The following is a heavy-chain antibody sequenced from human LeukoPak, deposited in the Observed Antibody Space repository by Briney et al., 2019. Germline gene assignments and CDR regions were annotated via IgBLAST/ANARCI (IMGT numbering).Heavy chain of an antibody. CDR2: IYSGGNT. CDR1: GFTVSSNS. CDR3: ARPLYYYDSSGYDY. J-gene: IGHJ4*02. D-gene: IGHD3-22*01. Sequence: PGGSLRLSCTVSGFTVSSNSMSWVRQAPGKGLEWVSFIYSGGNTHYSDSVKGRFTISRDNAKNSLYLQMNSLRAEDTAVYYCARPLYYYDSSGYDYWGQGTLVTVSS. V-gene: IGHV3-53*01.